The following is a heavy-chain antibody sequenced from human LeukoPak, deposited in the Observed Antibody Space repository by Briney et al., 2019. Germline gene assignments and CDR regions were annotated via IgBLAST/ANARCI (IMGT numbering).Heavy chain of an antibody. CDR3: ARDPPYYDFWSDDAYYFDY. CDR2: ISGSGGST. CDR1: GFTFSSYA. Sequence: GGSLRLSCAASGFTFSSYAMSWVRQAPGKGLEWVSAISGSGGSTYYADSVKGRFTISRDNSKNTLYLQMNSLRAEDTAVYYCARDPPYYDFWSDDAYYFDYWGQGTLVTVSS. V-gene: IGHV3-23*01. D-gene: IGHD3-3*01. J-gene: IGHJ4*02.